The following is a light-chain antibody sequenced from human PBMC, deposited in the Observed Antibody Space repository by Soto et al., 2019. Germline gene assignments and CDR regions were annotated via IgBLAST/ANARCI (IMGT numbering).Light chain of an antibody. V-gene: IGLV2-8*01. CDR2: EVS. CDR3: SSYAGSNNLV. CDR1: SSDVGTYNY. Sequence: QSVLTQPPSASGSPGQSVTISCTGTSSDVGTYNYVSWYQQHPGKAPKLMIYEVSKRPSGVPDRFSGSKSGNTASLTVSGLQAEDEDDYYCSSYAGSNNLVFGGGTKLTVL. J-gene: IGLJ2*01.